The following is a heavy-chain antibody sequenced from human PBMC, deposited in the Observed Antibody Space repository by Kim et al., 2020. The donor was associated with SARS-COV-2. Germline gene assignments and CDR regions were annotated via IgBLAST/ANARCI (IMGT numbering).Heavy chain of an antibody. V-gene: IGHV1-2*06. CDR3: ARFFTSTSGVAFSVDV. D-gene: IGHD3-3*01. J-gene: IGHJ6*02. CDR1: GYTFTGYY. Sequence: ASVKVSCKASGYTFTGYYMHWVRQAPGQGLEWMGRINPNSGGTNYAQKFQGRVTMTRDTSISTAYMELSRLRSDDTAVYYCARFFTSTSGVAFSVDVWGQGTTVTVSS. CDR2: INPNSGGT.